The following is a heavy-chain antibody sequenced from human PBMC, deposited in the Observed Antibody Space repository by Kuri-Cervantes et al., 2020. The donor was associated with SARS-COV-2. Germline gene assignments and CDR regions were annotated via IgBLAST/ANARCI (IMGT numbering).Heavy chain of an antibody. J-gene: IGHJ6*02. CDR1: GFTFSSYA. CDR3: AKDWRQRITMVRGVNYGMGV. CDR2: ISGSGGST. Sequence: LSLTCAASGFTFSSYAMSRVRQAPGKGLEWVSAISGSGGSTYYADSVKGRFTISRDNSKNTLYLQMNSLRAEDTAVYYCAKDWRQRITMVRGVNYGMGVWGQGTTVTVSS. V-gene: IGHV3-23*01. D-gene: IGHD3-10*01.